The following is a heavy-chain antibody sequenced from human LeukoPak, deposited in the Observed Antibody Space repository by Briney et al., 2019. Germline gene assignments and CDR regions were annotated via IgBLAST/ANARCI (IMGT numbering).Heavy chain of an antibody. CDR1: GGSFSGYY. V-gene: IGHV4-34*01. J-gene: IGHJ5*02. CDR3: ARRRATMSRNWFDP. Sequence: PSETLSLTCAVYGGSFSGYYWSWICQPPGKGLEWIGEINHSGSTNYNPSLKSRVTISVDTSKNQFSLKLTSVTAADTAVYYCARRRATMSRNWFDPWGQGTLATVSS. D-gene: IGHD5-12*01. CDR2: INHSGST.